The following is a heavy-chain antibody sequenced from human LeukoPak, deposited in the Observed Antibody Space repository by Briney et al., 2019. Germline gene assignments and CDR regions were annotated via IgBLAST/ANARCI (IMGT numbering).Heavy chain of an antibody. J-gene: IGHJ4*02. V-gene: IGHV3-30*04. Sequence: GGSLRLSCPASGFTFSSYAMHWVRQAPGKGLEWVAVISDDGSNKYYAEYVKGRFTISRDNSKNTLYLQMNSLSAEDTAVCYCAREDGYYFDYWGQGTPVTVST. CDR3: AREDGYYFDY. CDR2: ISDDGSNK. CDR1: GFTFSSYA.